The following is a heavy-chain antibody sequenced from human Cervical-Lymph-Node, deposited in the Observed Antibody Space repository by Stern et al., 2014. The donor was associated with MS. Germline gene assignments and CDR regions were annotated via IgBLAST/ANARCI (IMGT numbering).Heavy chain of an antibody. Sequence: QVTLRESGPALVKPTQTLTLTCTFSGFSLSTSGMRVSWIRQPPGKALECLALIDWDDVKFSSTSLKTRLPISKDPSKIQVVLTMTNMDPGDTATYYCARNVGDYWGQGTLVTVSS. CDR3: ARNVGDY. V-gene: IGHV2-70*01. CDR1: GFSLSTSGMR. D-gene: IGHD3-16*01. J-gene: IGHJ4*02. CDR2: IDWDDVK.